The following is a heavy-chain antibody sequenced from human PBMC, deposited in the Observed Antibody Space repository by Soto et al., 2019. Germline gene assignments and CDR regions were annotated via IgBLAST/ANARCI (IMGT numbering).Heavy chain of an antibody. CDR1: GFTFSSYG. CDR3: ARVHEAAGGTGLDY. Sequence: QVQLVESGGGVVQPGRSLRLSCAASGFTFSSYGMHWVRQAPGKGLEWVAVIWYDGSNKYYADSVKGRFTISRDNSKNTLYTQRNSLRAEDRAVDYGARVHEAAGGTGLDYWGQGTLVTVSS. D-gene: IGHD6-13*01. V-gene: IGHV3-33*01. CDR2: IWYDGSNK. J-gene: IGHJ4*02.